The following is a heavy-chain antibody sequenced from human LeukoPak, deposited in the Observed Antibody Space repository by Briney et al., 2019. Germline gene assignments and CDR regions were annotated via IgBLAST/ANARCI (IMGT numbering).Heavy chain of an antibody. J-gene: IGHJ4*02. Sequence: KPSETLSLTCTVSGGSVSSGSYYWSWIRQPPGKGLEWIGYIYYSGSTNYNPSLKSRVTISVDTSKNQFSLKLCSVTAADTAVYYCARGEHIAVAAPSLWGQGTLVTVSS. CDR3: ARGEHIAVAAPSL. D-gene: IGHD6-19*01. V-gene: IGHV4-61*01. CDR1: GGSVSSGSYY. CDR2: IYYSGST.